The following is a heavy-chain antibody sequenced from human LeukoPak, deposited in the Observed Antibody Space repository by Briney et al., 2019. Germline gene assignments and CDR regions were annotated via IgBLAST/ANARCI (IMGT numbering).Heavy chain of an antibody. V-gene: IGHV4-4*02. J-gene: IGHJ4*02. CDR2: IYHSGST. Sequence: SETLSLTCAVSGGSISSSNWWSWVRQPPGKGLEWIGEIYHSGSTNYNPSLKSRVTISVDKSKNQFSLKLSSVTAADTAVYYCARSRIAYCGGDCYLFNDYWGQGTLVTVSS. CDR1: GGSISSSNW. D-gene: IGHD2-21*02. CDR3: ARSRIAYCGGDCYLFNDY.